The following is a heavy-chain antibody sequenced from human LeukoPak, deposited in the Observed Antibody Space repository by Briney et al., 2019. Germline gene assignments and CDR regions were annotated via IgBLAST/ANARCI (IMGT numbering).Heavy chain of an antibody. J-gene: IGHJ5*02. CDR1: GFSFDKFG. V-gene: IGHV3-64*01. CDR2: VSADESGK. Sequence: QPGGSLRLSCVASGFSFDKFGMHWVRQAPGKGLEYVSSVSADESGKYYTKSVRGRFSISRNNSKNTMYLQLGNLRPDDMGIYYCASLDGSEIPWGPGTLVTVSS. D-gene: IGHD1-26*01. CDR3: ASLDGSEIP.